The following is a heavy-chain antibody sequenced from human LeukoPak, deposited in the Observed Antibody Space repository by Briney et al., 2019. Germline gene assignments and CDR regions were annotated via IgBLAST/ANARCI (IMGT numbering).Heavy chain of an antibody. CDR3: AREIAYYFDY. CDR2: ISWNGARI. V-gene: IGHV3-9*01. CDR1: GFTFDDYA. Sequence: GGSLRLSCAASGFTFDDYAMHWVRQAPGKGLEWVSGISWNGARIGYADSVKGRFTISRDNAKNTLYLQMNSLRAEDTAVYYCAREIAYYFDYWGQGTLVTVSS. J-gene: IGHJ4*02.